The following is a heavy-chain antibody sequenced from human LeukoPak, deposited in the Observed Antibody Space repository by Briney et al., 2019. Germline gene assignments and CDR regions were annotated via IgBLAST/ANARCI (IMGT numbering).Heavy chain of an antibody. CDR3: TSDGSTYDAYVSWSGP. J-gene: IGHJ5*02. D-gene: IGHD4-17*01. V-gene: IGHV4-59*11. Sequence: SENLSLTCTVSGGPISGHYWSWIRQPPGKGLEWIVYIYYTGSTNYNPSLKSRVTISVDMSTNQFSLRLSSGTAPGTAVCYCTSDGSTYDAYVSWSGPSGQGRLLTVSS. CDR2: IYYTGST. CDR1: GGPISGHY.